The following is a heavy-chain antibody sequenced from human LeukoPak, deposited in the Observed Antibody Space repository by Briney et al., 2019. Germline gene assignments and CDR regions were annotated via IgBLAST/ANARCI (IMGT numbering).Heavy chain of an antibody. Sequence: PSETLSLTCTVSGGSISSGGNYWSWLRQHPGKGLEWIAYIYYSGSTYYNPSLKSRVTISVDTSKNQFSLTLTSVTAADTAVYYCAIAAVGRVDYWGQGTLVTVSS. CDR2: IYYSGST. J-gene: IGHJ4*02. D-gene: IGHD6-13*01. V-gene: IGHV4-31*03. CDR3: AIAAVGRVDY. CDR1: GGSISSGGNY.